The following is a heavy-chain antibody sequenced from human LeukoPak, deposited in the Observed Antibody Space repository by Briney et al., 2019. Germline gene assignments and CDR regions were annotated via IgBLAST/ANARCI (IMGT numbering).Heavy chain of an antibody. CDR1: GFTVSSNY. Sequence: GGSLRLSCAASGFTVSSNYMSWVRQAPGKGLEWVSVIYSGGSTYYADSVKGRFTISRDNSKNTLYPQMNSLRAEDTAVYYCARDISGWLSFDYWGQGTLVTVSS. D-gene: IGHD6-19*01. CDR3: ARDISGWLSFDY. CDR2: IYSGGST. J-gene: IGHJ4*02. V-gene: IGHV3-53*01.